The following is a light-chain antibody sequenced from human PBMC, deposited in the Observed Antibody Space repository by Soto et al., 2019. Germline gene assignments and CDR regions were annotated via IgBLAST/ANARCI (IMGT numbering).Light chain of an antibody. Sequence: EIVLTQSPGTLSLSPGERATLSCRASQSVSSTYIAWYQQNPGQAPRLLIYGASSRATGIQDRFSGSGSGTDFTLTISRLEPEDFAVDFCQQYGRSPPFTFGQGTKVEIK. CDR3: QQYGRSPPFT. CDR1: QSVSSTY. J-gene: IGKJ2*01. V-gene: IGKV3-20*01. CDR2: GAS.